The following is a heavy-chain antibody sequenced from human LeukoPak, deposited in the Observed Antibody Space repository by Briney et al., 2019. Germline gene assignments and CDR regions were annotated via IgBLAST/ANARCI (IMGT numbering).Heavy chain of an antibody. Sequence: ASVKVSCKASGYTFTGYYIHWVRQAPGQGLEWMGWISPNSGGTNYAQKFQGRVTITADESTSTAYMELSSLRSEDTAVYYCARVLVVPAARYYMDVWGKGTTVTVSS. D-gene: IGHD2-2*01. V-gene: IGHV1-2*02. CDR2: ISPNSGGT. CDR1: GYTFTGYY. CDR3: ARVLVVPAARYYMDV. J-gene: IGHJ6*03.